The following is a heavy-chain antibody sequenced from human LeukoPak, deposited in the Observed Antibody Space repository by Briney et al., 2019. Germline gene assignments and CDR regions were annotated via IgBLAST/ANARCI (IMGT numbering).Heavy chain of an antibody. J-gene: IGHJ4*02. CDR2: IYSSGST. Sequence: SETLSLTCTISGASISDYCWSCIRQSPGKGLEWIGYIYSSGSTNYNPSLNSRVTISVDTSKKHFSLKLTSVTAADTAVYYCASTLITFGGLMTFYFDSWGQGTLVTVSS. V-gene: IGHV4-59*01. CDR1: GASISDYC. CDR3: ASTLITFGGLMTFYFDS. D-gene: IGHD3-16*01.